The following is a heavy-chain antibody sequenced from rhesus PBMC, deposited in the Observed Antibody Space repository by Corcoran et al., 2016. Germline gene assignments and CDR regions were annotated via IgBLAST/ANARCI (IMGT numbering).Heavy chain of an antibody. D-gene: IGHD6-37*01. CDR2: INPNDSNT. V-gene: IGHV1S9*01. Sequence: QVQLVPSGAEGKKPGASVHLSCQASGYTLTTYYINWVSKAPGQVIEWMGWINPNDSNTAYAKKVQGRVTMTRDTSTSTTYMELSRLRSEDTAMYYCTRDGGDWSPPHYWGQGVLVTVSS. J-gene: IGHJ4*01. CDR1: GYTLTTYY. CDR3: TRDGGDWSPPHY.